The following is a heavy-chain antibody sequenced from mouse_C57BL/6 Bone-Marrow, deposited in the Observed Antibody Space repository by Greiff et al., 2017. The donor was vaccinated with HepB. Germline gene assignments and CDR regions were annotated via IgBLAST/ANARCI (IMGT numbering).Heavy chain of an antibody. V-gene: IGHV1-69*01. Sequence: QVQLQQPGAELVMPGASVKLSCKASGYTFTSYWMHWVKQRPGQGLEWIGEIDPSESYTNYHQKFKGKSTLTVDKSSSTGYMQRSSLTSEDSAVYYGSSEGEYPWFAYWGQETLVTVSA. CDR2: IDPSESYT. D-gene: IGHD5-1*01. CDR3: SSEGEYPWFAY. CDR1: GYTFTSYW. J-gene: IGHJ3*01.